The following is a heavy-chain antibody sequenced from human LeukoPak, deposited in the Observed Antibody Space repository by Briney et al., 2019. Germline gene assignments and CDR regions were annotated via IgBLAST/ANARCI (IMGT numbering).Heavy chain of an antibody. J-gene: IGHJ6*03. CDR2: INPNSGGT. V-gene: IGHV1-2*02. CDR1: GYTFTGYY. Sequence: ASVKVSCKASGYTFTGYYMHWVRQATGQGLEWMGWINPNSGGTNYAQKFQGRVTMTRDTSISTAYMELSGLRSDDTAVYYCARNERYSSGWYPSGYYYMDVWGKGTTVTVSS. CDR3: ARNERYSSGWYPSGYYYMDV. D-gene: IGHD6-19*01.